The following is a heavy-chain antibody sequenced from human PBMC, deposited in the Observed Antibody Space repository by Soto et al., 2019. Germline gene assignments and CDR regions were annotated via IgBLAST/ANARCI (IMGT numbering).Heavy chain of an antibody. V-gene: IGHV3-33*01. D-gene: IGHD3-3*01. J-gene: IGHJ4*02. Sequence: QVQLVESGGGVVQPGRSLRLSCAASGFTFSSYGMHWVRQAPGKGLEWVAGIWYDGSNKYYADSVKGRFTISRDNSKNTLYLQMNSLRAEDTAVYYCARAQGGRDGDYTLDYWGQGTLVTVSS. CDR1: GFTFSSYG. CDR2: IWYDGSNK. CDR3: ARAQGGRDGDYTLDY.